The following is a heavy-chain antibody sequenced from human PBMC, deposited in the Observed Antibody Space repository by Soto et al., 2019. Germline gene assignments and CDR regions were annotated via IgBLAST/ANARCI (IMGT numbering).Heavy chain of an antibody. CDR1: GFSLTTPGMC. D-gene: IGHD3-16*01. CDR2: IDWDDDI. CDR3: ARIPCTWGYYFDW. Sequence: SGPTLVNPTQTVTLTCTLSGFSLTTPGMCTSWIRQPPGKALEWLARIDWDDDIYYSTSLKTRLTISKDTSKNQVVLTVTNMDPVDTATYYGARIPCTWGYYFDWWGQGTLVTVSS. J-gene: IGHJ4*02. V-gene: IGHV2-70*11.